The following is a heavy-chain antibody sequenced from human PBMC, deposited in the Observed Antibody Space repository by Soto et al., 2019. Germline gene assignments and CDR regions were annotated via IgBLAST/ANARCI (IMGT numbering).Heavy chain of an antibody. CDR1: GGTFSSYA. CDR3: TTVYYDFWSGYYPIDY. J-gene: IGHJ4*02. Sequence: SVKVSCKASGGTFSSYAISWVRQAPGQGLEWMGGIIPIFGTANYAQKFQGRVTITADESTSTAYMELNSLKTEDTAVYYCTTVYYDFWSGYYPIDYWGQGTLVTVSS. CDR2: IIPIFGTA. V-gene: IGHV1-69*13. D-gene: IGHD3-3*01.